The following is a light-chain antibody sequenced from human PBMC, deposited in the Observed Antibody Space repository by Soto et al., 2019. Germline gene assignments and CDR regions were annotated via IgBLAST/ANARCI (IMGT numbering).Light chain of an antibody. CDR2: EVS. J-gene: IGLJ2*01. CDR1: SSDIGAYNY. Sequence: QSALTQPPSASGSPGQSVTISCTGTSSDIGAYNYVSWYQQYPGKAPKLIIYEVSQRPSGVPDRFSGSKSGNTASLTVSGLQLEDEAQYYCAAWEDSLIGLGVVFGGGTKLTVL. CDR3: AAWEDSLIGLGVV. V-gene: IGLV2-8*01.